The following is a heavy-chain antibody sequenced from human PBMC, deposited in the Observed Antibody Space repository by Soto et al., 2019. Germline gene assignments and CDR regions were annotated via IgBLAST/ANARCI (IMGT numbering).Heavy chain of an antibody. CDR3: ASHGYSYGLGYYYGMDV. CDR2: IYYSGST. Sequence: PSLTCTVSGGSISSYYWSWIRQPPGKGLEWIGYIYYSGSTNYNPSLKSRVTISVDTSKNQFSLKLSSVTAADTAVYYCASHGYSYGLGYYYGMDVWGQGTTVTVSS. J-gene: IGHJ6*02. D-gene: IGHD5-18*01. CDR1: GGSISSYY. V-gene: IGHV4-59*01.